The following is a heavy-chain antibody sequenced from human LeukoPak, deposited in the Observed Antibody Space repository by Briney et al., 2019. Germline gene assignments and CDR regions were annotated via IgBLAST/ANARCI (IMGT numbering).Heavy chain of an antibody. D-gene: IGHD3-10*01. Sequence: KDGESLKISCKTSGYTFTNYWIGWVRQMPGKGLEWMGIIFPDDSDTRYSPSFQGQVTISADKSISTAYLQWSSLRASDTAMYYCARRRSDGSGLPDAFDIWGQGTMVTVSS. CDR3: ARRRSDGSGLPDAFDI. J-gene: IGHJ3*02. CDR1: GYTFTNYW. CDR2: IFPDDSDT. V-gene: IGHV5-51*01.